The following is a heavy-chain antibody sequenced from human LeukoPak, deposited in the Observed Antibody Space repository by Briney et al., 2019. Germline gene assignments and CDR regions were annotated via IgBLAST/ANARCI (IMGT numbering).Heavy chain of an antibody. CDR2: INPSDRST. D-gene: IGHD2-15*01. J-gene: IGHJ4*02. V-gene: IGHV1-46*01. Sequence: ASVKVSCKASGYPFTSYYIHWVRQAPGQGLEWMGIINPSDRSTSYAQKFQGRVTMTRDTSTSTVYMELSSLRSEDTAVYYCARIYCSGGSCYYGFDSWDQGTLVTVSS. CDR1: GYPFTSYY. CDR3: ARIYCSGGSCYYGFDS.